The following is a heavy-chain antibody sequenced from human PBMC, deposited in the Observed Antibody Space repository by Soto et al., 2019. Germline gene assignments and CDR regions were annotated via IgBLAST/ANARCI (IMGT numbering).Heavy chain of an antibody. J-gene: IGHJ4*02. V-gene: IGHV3-21*06. CDR3: ARESEDLTSNFDY. Sequence: GGSMRLSCAASGFTFTRYSMNWVRQAPGKGLEWVSSISSTTNYIYYGDSMKGRFTISRDNAKNSLYLEMNSLRAEDTAVYYCARESEDLTSNFDYWGQGTLVTVS. CDR1: GFTFTRYS. CDR2: ISSTTNYI.